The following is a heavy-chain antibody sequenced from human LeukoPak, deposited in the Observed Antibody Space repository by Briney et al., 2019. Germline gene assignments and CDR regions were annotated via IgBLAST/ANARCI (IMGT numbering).Heavy chain of an antibody. CDR2: IYYSGST. J-gene: IGHJ5*02. D-gene: IGHD4-23*01. CDR3: ASTSSQLPRMRGFDP. Sequence: SETLSLTCTVSCGSISSYYWSWIRQPPGKGLEWRGYIYYSGSTNYNASLKSRVTISVDTSKNQFSLKLSSVTAADTAVYYCASTSSQLPRMRGFDPWGQGTLVTVSS. V-gene: IGHV4-59*08. CDR1: CGSISSYY.